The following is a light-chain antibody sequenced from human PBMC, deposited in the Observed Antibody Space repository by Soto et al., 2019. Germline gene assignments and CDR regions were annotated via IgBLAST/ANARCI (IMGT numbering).Light chain of an antibody. J-gene: IGLJ1*01. CDR3: XSSDXSLSGFV. V-gene: IGLV1-40*01. CDR2: ANN. Sequence: QSVLTQPPSVSGAPGQRVTISCTGSSSNIGANYDVHWYQQLPGTAPKLLMYANNNRPSGVPDRFSGSKSGTSASLAITGXXXXXXXXXXXXSSDXSLSGFVFGTGTKLXXL. CDR1: SSNIGANYD.